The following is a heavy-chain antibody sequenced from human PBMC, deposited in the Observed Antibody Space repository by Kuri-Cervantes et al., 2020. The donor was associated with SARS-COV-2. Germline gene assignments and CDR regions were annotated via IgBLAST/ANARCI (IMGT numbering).Heavy chain of an antibody. CDR1: GDSISPYY. V-gene: IGHV4-59*01. J-gene: IGHJ6*02. CDR2: IYYSGSV. CDR3: ARSVAAFYGMDV. Sequence: GSLRLSCSVSGDSISPYYWTWIRQPPGKGLEWIGHIYYSGSVNYNPSLMSRLTISVDKSKNQVSLKLTSVTAADTAVYYCARSVAAFYGMDVWGQGTTVTVSS. D-gene: IGHD2-15*01.